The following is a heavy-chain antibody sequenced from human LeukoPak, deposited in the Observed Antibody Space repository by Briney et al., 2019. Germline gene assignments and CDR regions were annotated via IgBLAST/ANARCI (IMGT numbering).Heavy chain of an antibody. CDR2: IYYSGST. D-gene: IGHD1-26*01. CDR1: GGSISNYY. Sequence: SETLSLTCTVSGGSISNYYWSWIRQPPGKGLEWIGYIYYSGSTNYNPSLKSRVTISVDTSKNQFSLKLSSVTAADTAVYYCARYGGYSGNYSADYYYALDVWGQGTTVTVSS. V-gene: IGHV4-59*08. CDR3: ARYGGYSGNYSADYYYALDV. J-gene: IGHJ6*02.